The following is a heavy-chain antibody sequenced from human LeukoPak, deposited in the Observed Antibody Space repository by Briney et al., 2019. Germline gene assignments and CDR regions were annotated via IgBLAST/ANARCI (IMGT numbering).Heavy chain of an antibody. D-gene: IGHD6-13*01. Sequence: SETLSLTCSVSGGSIGSYYWSWIRQPPGKGLEWIGHLSNSRSTNYNPSLKSRVTISVDTSRNQFSLKLNSVTAADTAVYYCARATEAFSWFLQHWGQGTLVTVSS. CDR3: ARATEAFSWFLQH. CDR1: GGSIGSYY. J-gene: IGHJ1*01. V-gene: IGHV4-59*01. CDR2: LSNSRST.